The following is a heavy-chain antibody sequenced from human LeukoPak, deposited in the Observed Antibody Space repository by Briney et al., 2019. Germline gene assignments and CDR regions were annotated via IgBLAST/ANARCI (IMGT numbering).Heavy chain of an antibody. CDR1: GFTLSSYA. Sequence: GGSLRLSCAASGFTLSSYAMHWVRQAPGKGLEWVAVISYDGSNKYYADSVKGRFTISRDNSKNTLYLQMNSLRAEDTAVYYCARGSYSSGWYVDYWGQGTLVTVSS. CDR3: ARGSYSSGWYVDY. CDR2: ISYDGSNK. J-gene: IGHJ4*02. V-gene: IGHV3-30*04. D-gene: IGHD6-19*01.